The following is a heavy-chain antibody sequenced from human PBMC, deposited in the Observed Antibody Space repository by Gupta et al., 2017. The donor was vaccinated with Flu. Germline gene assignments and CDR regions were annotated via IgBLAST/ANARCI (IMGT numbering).Heavy chain of an antibody. V-gene: IGHV1-8*01. CDR2: INPNRGNT. J-gene: IGHJ5*02. CDR3: ARVWNRLRRGYWFDP. D-gene: IGHD1-1*01. Sequence: ATGQGLEWKGWINPNRGNTGYAQKFQGRFTMTRNTSISTAYMELSSLRSDDTAVYYCARVWNRLRRGYWFDPWGQGTLVNLAS.